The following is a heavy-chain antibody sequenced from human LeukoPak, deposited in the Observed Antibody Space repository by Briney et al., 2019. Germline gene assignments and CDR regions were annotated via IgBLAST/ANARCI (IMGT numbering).Heavy chain of an antibody. D-gene: IGHD6-6*01. CDR1: GYTFTSFD. CDR3: ATEGVGVSSSLYRQQFYMDD. Sequence: ASVRVSCKASGYTFTSFDINWVRQAPGQGLEWMGYLSADSGDTAYAPKFLGRVTMTRNTSISTAYMELSSLTSDNTAVSYCATEGVGVSSSLYRQQFYMDDWGIGTTVTVSS. J-gene: IGHJ6*03. V-gene: IGHV1-8*01. CDR2: LSADSGDT.